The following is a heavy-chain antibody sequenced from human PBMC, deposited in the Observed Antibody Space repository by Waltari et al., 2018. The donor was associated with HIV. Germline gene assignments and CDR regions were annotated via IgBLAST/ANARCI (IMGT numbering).Heavy chain of an antibody. Sequence: QVQLVESGGGLVKPGGSLRLSCAASGFTFSDYYMSWIRQAPGKGLSWVSYIGSRGSTIYYADSVKGRFTISRDNAKNSLYLQMNSLRAEDTAVYYCARAYVGTYYYGSGKYYGMDVWGQGTTVTVSS. V-gene: IGHV3-11*01. CDR2: IGSRGSTI. D-gene: IGHD3-10*01. CDR3: ARAYVGTYYYGSGKYYGMDV. J-gene: IGHJ6*02. CDR1: GFTFSDYY.